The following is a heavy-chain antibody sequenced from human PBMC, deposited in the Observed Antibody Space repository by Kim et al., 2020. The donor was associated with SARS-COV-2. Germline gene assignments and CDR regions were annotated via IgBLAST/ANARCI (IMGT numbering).Heavy chain of an antibody. CDR1: GFTFSSYD. CDR3: ARAKSDEDGYNFDY. CDR2: IGTAGDT. Sequence: GGSLRLSCAASGFTFSSYDMHWVRQATGKGLEWVSAIGTAGDTYYPGSVKGRFTISRENAKNSLYLQMNSLRAGDTAVYYCARAKSDEDGYNFDYWGQGTLVTVSS. J-gene: IGHJ4*02. D-gene: IGHD5-12*01. V-gene: IGHV3-13*01.